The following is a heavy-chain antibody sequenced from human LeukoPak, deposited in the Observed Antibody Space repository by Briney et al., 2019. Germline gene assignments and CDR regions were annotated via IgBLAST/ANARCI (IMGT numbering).Heavy chain of an antibody. Sequence: PGGSLRLSCVASGLPFSEYSMNWVRQAPGKRLEWVSCISKSSTFIHYADSVKGRFTISRDNAKNSLFLQMNSLRVEDTAVYYCVGGNRDYYYDTSGYYVESFDIWGQGTMVTVSS. CDR1: GLPFSEYS. CDR2: ISKSSTFI. CDR3: VGGNRDYYYDTSGYYVESFDI. V-gene: IGHV3-21*01. J-gene: IGHJ3*02. D-gene: IGHD3-22*01.